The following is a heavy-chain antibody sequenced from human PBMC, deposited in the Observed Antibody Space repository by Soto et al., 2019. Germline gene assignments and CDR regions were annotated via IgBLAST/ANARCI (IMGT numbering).Heavy chain of an antibody. J-gene: IGHJ3*02. Sequence: QVQLVQSGAEVKNPGSSVKVSCKASGGTFSTSSINWVRQAPGQGLEWMGGIIPIFGTSDYAQKFQGRITITADESTRTVYMELRSLRSEDTAFYYCARGHDYGGNSDAFDIWGQGTMVTVSS. CDR1: GGTFSTSS. V-gene: IGHV1-69*12. CDR3: ARGHDYGGNSDAFDI. D-gene: IGHD4-17*01. CDR2: IIPIFGTS.